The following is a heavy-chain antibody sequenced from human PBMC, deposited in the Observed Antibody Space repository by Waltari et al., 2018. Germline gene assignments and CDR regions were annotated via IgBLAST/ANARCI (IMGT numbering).Heavy chain of an antibody. CDR3: AKDLAVAGSIGY. CDR1: GFTFSSYS. J-gene: IGHJ4*02. D-gene: IGHD6-19*01. V-gene: IGHV3-21*04. Sequence: EVQLVESGGGLVKPGGSLRLSCAASGFTFSSYSMNWVRQAPGKGLEWVSSISSSSSYIYYADSVKGRFTISRDNAKNSLYLQMNSLRAEDTAVYYCAKDLAVAGSIGYWGQGTLVTVSS. CDR2: ISSSSSYI.